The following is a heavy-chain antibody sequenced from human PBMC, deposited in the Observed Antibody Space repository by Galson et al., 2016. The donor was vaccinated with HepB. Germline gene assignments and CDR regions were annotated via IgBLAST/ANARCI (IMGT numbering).Heavy chain of an antibody. CDR1: GFTFSSYA. CDR3: AKRAGDRLPYWYFDI. J-gene: IGHJ2*01. Sequence: SLRLSCAASGFTFSSYAMNWVRQAPGKGLEWVSSFSGSGRSTYYADSVKGRFTISRDNSKNTLYLQMSSLRAEDTALYYCAKRAGDRLPYWYFDIWGRGTLVTVSS. CDR2: FSGSGRST. D-gene: IGHD7-27*01. V-gene: IGHV3-23*01.